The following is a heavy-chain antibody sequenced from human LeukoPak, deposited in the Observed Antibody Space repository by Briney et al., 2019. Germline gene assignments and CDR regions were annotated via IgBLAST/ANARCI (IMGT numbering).Heavy chain of an antibody. CDR3: AKDQGENWFDP. Sequence: PGGSLRLSCAASGFTFSNYAMSWVRQAPGKGLEWVSVISGSGDTTYYADSVKGRFTISRDNSKSTLYLQMNSLRAEDTAVYYCAKDQGENWFDPWGQGTLVTVSS. J-gene: IGHJ5*02. CDR1: GFTFSNYA. V-gene: IGHV3-23*01. D-gene: IGHD3-16*01. CDR2: ISGSGDTT.